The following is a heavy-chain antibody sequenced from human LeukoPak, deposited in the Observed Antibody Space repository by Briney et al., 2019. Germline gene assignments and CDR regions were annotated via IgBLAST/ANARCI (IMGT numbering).Heavy chain of an antibody. D-gene: IGHD2-8*01. Sequence: GESLKISCKASGYNFAIYWIGWVRQMPGKGRRWRGLFYPGDSETRYSPSFQGQVTISADKSIHTAYLQWSSLKASDTAMYYCARHSPKDHTNALYGFDSWGQGTLVTVSS. V-gene: IGHV5-51*01. CDR1: GYNFAIYW. CDR3: ARHSPKDHTNALYGFDS. J-gene: IGHJ4*02. CDR2: FYPGDSET.